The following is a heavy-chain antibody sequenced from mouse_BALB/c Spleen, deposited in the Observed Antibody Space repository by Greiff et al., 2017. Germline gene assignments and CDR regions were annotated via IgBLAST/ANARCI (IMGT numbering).Heavy chain of an antibody. J-gene: IGHJ4*01. D-gene: IGHD2-14*01. CDR1: GFTFSSFG. CDR2: ISSGSSTI. Sequence: DVMLVESGGGLVQPGGSRKLSCAASGFTFSSFGMHWVRQAPEKGLEWVAYISSGSSTIYYADTVKGRFTISRDNPKNTLFLQMTSLRSEDTAMYYCARDYRYDGYAMDYWGQGTSVTVSS. CDR3: ARDYRYDGYAMDY. V-gene: IGHV5-17*02.